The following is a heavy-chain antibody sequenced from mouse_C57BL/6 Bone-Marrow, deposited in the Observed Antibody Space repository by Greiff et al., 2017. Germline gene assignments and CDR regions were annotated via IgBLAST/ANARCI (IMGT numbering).Heavy chain of an antibody. Sequence: EVMLVESGEGLVKPGGSLKLSCAASGFTFSSYAMSWVRQTPEKRLEWVAYISSGGDYIYYADTVKGRFTISRDNARNTLYLQMSSLKSEDTAMYYCTRVKGYDYDVVFAYWGQGTLVTVSA. V-gene: IGHV5-9-1*02. D-gene: IGHD2-4*01. CDR3: TRVKGYDYDVVFAY. CDR2: ISSGGDYI. CDR1: GFTFSSYA. J-gene: IGHJ3*01.